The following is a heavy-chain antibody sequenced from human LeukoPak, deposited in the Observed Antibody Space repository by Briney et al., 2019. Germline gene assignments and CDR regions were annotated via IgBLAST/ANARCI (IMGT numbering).Heavy chain of an antibody. CDR1: GFTLSSYA. CDR2: ISGSGGNT. CDR3: ANSPPTPAYYFDY. Sequence: GGSLRLSCAVSGFTLSSYAMSWVRQAPGKGLEWVSAISGSGGNTYYADSVKGRFTISRDNSKNTLYLQMNSLRAEDTAVYYCANSPPTPAYYFDYWGQGTLVTVSS. V-gene: IGHV3-23*01. J-gene: IGHJ4*02.